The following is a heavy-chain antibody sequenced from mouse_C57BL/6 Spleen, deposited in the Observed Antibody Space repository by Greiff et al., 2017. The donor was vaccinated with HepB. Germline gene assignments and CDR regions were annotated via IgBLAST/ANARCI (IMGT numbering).Heavy chain of an antibody. J-gene: IGHJ2*01. V-gene: IGHV14-4*01. D-gene: IGHD1-1*01. Sequence: VQLQQSGAELVRPGASVKLSCTASGFNIKDDYMHWVKQRPEQGLEWIGWIDPENGDTEYASKFQGKATITADTSSNTAYLQLSSLTSEDTAVYYCTTYTTVVAKGYFDYWGQGTTLTVSS. CDR1: GFNIKDDY. CDR2: IDPENGDT. CDR3: TTYTTVVAKGYFDY.